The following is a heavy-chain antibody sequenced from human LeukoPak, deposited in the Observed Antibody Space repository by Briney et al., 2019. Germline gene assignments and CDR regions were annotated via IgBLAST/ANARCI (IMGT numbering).Heavy chain of an antibody. CDR3: ARTYNRFGVHYMDV. D-gene: IGHD3-10*01. J-gene: IGHJ6*03. CDR1: GYSISSGYE. V-gene: IGHV4-38-2*02. Sequence: PSETLSLTCSVSGYSISSGYEWGWIRQPPGKRLEWIGSISQSGNTYDNLSLKSRVTMSVDTARNQFSLKLTSVTAADTAVYYCARTYNRFGVHYMDVWGKGTTVTISS. CDR2: ISQSGNT.